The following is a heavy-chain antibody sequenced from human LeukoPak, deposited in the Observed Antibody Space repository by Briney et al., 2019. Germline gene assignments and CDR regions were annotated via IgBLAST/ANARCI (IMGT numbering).Heavy chain of an antibody. V-gene: IGHV3-23*01. CDR2: ISGSGGST. J-gene: IGHJ5*02. CDR1: GFTFSSCA. Sequence: GGSLRLSCAASGFTFSSCAMSWVRQAPGKGLEWVSAISGSGGSTYYADSVKGRFTISRDNSKNTLYLQMNSLRAEDTAVYYCAKVGGMTTVTPIWFDPWGQGTLVTVSS. D-gene: IGHD4-17*01. CDR3: AKVGGMTTVTPIWFDP.